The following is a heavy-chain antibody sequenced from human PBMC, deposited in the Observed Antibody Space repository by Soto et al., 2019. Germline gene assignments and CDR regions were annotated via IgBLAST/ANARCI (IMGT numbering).Heavy chain of an antibody. CDR1: GFTFSSYG. J-gene: IGHJ6*02. D-gene: IGHD3-3*01. Sequence: GGSLRLSCAASGFTFSSYGMHWVRQAPGKGLEWVAVIWYDGSNKYYADSVKGRFTISRDNSKNTLYLQMNSLRAEDAAVYYCAKDNSGGITIFGVVCYGMDVWGQGTTVTVSS. V-gene: IGHV3-33*06. CDR3: AKDNSGGITIFGVVCYGMDV. CDR2: IWYDGSNK.